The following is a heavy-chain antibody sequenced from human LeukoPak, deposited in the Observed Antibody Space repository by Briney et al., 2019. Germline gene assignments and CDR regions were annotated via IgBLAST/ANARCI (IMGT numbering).Heavy chain of an antibody. CDR1: GGTFSSYA. Sequence: SVKVSCKASGGTFSSYAISWVRQAPGQGLEWMGGIIPIFGTANYAQKFQGRVTITADESTSTAYMELSSLRSEDTAVYYCARGLVYSALYGGGFDPWGQGTLVTISS. V-gene: IGHV1-69*13. J-gene: IGHJ5*02. CDR2: IIPIFGTA. CDR3: ARGLVYSALYGGGFDP. D-gene: IGHD1-26*01.